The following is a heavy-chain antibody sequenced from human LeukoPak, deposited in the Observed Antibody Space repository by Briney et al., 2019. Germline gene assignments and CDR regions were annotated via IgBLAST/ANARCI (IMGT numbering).Heavy chain of an antibody. V-gene: IGHV3-9*01. D-gene: IGHD2-2*01. CDR2: ISWNSGSI. CDR1: GFTFDDYA. J-gene: IGHJ6*03. CDR3: ANLGSAGCRRITSCSAYMDV. Sequence: GRSLRLSCAASGFTFDDYAVHWVRQAPGKGLEWVSGISWNSGSIGYADSVKGRFTISRDNAKNSLYLQMNSLRDEDTALYYCANLGSAGCRRITSCSAYMDVWGKGTTVTVSS.